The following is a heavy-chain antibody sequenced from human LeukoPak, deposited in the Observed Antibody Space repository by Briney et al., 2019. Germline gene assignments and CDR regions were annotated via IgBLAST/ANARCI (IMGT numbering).Heavy chain of an antibody. Sequence: PSETLSLTCTVSGGSISSYYRSWIRQPAGKGLESIGHISTSGSTNYNPSLKSRVTMSVDTSKNQFSLKLSSVTAADTAVYYCARGPYSYDSSGAFDIWGQGTMVTVSS. V-gene: IGHV4-4*07. CDR2: ISTSGST. D-gene: IGHD3-22*01. CDR3: ARGPYSYDSSGAFDI. J-gene: IGHJ3*02. CDR1: GGSISSYY.